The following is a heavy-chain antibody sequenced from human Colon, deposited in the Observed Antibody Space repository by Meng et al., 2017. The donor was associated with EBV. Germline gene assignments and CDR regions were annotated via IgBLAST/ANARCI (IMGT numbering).Heavy chain of an antibody. J-gene: IGHJ5*01. CDR3: ARDPAQEDFDTSGYMYDS. CDR1: GGSFSGNF. Sequence: QVHPQQWGAGLLKPSETLSLTCAVFGGSFSGNFWTWIRQSPGEGLEWIGEIHHSGSTKYNPSLKNRVSISLDTSKKQFSLQLTSVTAADTAVYFCARDPAQEDFDTSGYMYDSWGPGTLVTVSS. D-gene: IGHD3-22*01. CDR2: IHHSGST. V-gene: IGHV4-34*02.